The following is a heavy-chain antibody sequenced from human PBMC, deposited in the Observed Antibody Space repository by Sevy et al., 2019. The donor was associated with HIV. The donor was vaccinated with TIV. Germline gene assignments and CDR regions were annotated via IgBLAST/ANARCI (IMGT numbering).Heavy chain of an antibody. D-gene: IGHD3-9*01. J-gene: IGHJ5*02. CDR2: ISYDGSSK. CDR3: ARDWVRAGYHINWFDP. V-gene: IGHV3-30-3*01. CDR1: GFTFSSYA. Sequence: GGSLRLSCAASGFTFSSYAMHWVRQAPGKGLEWVAVISYDGSSKYYADSVKGRFTISRDNSKNTLYLQMNSLRAEDTAVYYCARDWVRAGYHINWFDPWGQGTLVTVSS.